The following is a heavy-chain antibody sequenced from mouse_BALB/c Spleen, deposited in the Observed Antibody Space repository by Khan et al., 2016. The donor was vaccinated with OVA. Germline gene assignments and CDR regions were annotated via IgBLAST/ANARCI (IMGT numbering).Heavy chain of an antibody. J-gene: IGHJ2*01. Sequence: VQLKESGGGLVQPGGSRKLSCAASGFTFSRFGMHWVRQAPEKGLEWVAYISSGSSTIYYADTVTGRFTISRDNPKNTLFLQRTSLRSADTAMYYCARDSNFDYWGQGTTLTVSS. CDR2: ISSGSSTI. V-gene: IGHV5-17*02. CDR3: ARDSNFDY. CDR1: GFTFSRFG.